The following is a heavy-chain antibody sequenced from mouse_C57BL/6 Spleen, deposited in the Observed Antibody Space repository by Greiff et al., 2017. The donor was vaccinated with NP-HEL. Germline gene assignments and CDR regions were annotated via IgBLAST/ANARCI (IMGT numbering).Heavy chain of an antibody. V-gene: IGHV1-15*01. CDR1: GYTFTDYE. CDR3: TRRDSSEDY. Sequence: QVQLKQSGAELVRPGASVTLSCQASGYTFTDYEMHWVKQTPVHGLEWIGAIDPETGGTAYNQKFKGKAILTADKSSSTAYMELRSLTSEDSAVYYCTRRDSSEDYWGQGTTLTVSS. D-gene: IGHD3-2*02. J-gene: IGHJ2*01. CDR2: IDPETGGT.